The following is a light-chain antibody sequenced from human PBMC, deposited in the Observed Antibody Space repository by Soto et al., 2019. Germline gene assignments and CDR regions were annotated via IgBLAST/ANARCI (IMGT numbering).Light chain of an antibody. V-gene: IGLV1-47*01. CDR2: RNN. J-gene: IGLJ3*02. CDR3: AAWDDSLSGVV. Sequence: QSELTQPPSASGTPGQRVTISCSGSSSNLGSNFVFWYQQLPGAAPKLLISRNNERPSGVPARFSGSKSGTSASLAISGLRSEDEADYHCAAWDDSLSGVVFGGGTKLTVL. CDR1: SSNLGSNF.